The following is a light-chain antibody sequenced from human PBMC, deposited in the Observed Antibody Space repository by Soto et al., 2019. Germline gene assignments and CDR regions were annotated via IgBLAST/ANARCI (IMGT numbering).Light chain of an antibody. CDR1: QSVSSN. CDR2: GSS. V-gene: IGKV3-15*01. Sequence: EIVMTQSPATLSVSPGERATLSCRASQSVSSNLAWYQQKPGQAPRLLMYGSSTRATGIPDRFSGSGSGTEFTLTISSLQSGDFAVYYCQQHNNWAPWTFGQGTKVEIK. J-gene: IGKJ1*01. CDR3: QQHNNWAPWT.